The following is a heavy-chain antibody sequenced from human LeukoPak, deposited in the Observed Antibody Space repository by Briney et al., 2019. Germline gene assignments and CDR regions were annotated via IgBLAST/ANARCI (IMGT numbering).Heavy chain of an antibody. CDR3: AREPAWGHKDIVVVPAAPLTAY. CDR2: INHSGST. CDR1: GGSFSGYY. D-gene: IGHD2-2*01. V-gene: IGHV4-34*01. Sequence: SETLSLTCAVYGGSFSGYYWSWIRQPPGKGLEWIGEINHSGSTNYNPSLKSRVTISVDTSKNQFSLKLSSVTAADTAVYYCAREPAWGHKDIVVVPAAPLTAYWGQGTLVTVSS. J-gene: IGHJ4*02.